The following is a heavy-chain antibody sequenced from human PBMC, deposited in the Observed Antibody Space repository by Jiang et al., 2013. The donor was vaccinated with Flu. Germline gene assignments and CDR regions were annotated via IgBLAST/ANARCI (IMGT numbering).Heavy chain of an antibody. Sequence: PGLVKPSETLSLTCTVSGGSISSSSYYWGWIRQPPGKGLEWIGYIYYTGSTNYNPSLKSRVTMSLDTSKNQFSLKLSSVTAADTAVYYCARLVAVTGSSDYFDYWGQGTLVTVSS. CDR2: IYYTGST. D-gene: IGHD2-21*02. J-gene: IGHJ4*02. V-gene: IGHV4-61*05. CDR1: GGSISSSSYY. CDR3: ARLVAVTGSSDYFDY.